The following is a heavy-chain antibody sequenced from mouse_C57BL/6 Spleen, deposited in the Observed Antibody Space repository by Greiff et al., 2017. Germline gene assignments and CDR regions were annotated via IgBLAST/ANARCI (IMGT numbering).Heavy chain of an antibody. J-gene: IGHJ4*01. Sequence: EVKLMESGGGLVKPGGSLKLSCAASGFTFSSYAMSWVRQTPEKRLEWVATISDGGSYTYYPDNVKGRFTISRDNAKNNLYLQMSHLKSEDTAMYYCARDWRVYYDYGYAMDYWGQGTSVTVSS. CDR1: GFTFSSYA. CDR2: ISDGGSYT. V-gene: IGHV5-4*01. CDR3: ARDWRVYYDYGYAMDY. D-gene: IGHD2-4*01.